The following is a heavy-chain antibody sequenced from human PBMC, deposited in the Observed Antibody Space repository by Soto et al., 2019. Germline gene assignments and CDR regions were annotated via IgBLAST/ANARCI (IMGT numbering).Heavy chain of an antibody. J-gene: IGHJ4*02. CDR2: IYHSGST. CDR1: GGSISSGGYS. CDR3: ARGFYPDTAVRGYYFDY. D-gene: IGHD5-18*01. V-gene: IGHV4-30-2*01. Sequence: QLQLQESGSGLVKPSQTLSLTCAVSGGSISSGGYSWSWIRQPPGKGLEWIGYIYHSGSTYYNPSRKSRVTISVDRSKNQFSLKLSSVTAADTAVYYCARGFYPDTAVRGYYFDYWGQGTLVTVSS.